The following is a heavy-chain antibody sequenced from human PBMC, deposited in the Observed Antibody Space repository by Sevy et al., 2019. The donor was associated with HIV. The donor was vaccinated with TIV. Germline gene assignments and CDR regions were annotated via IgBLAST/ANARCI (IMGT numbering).Heavy chain of an antibody. Sequence: SETLSLTCTVSRGSISTYYWTWIRQPPGKGLEWIGYIYYSGSTDYNPSLKSRVTMSIDTSKNQFSLKLRSGTAADTAVYYCTRGGPNQQQLDYFDYWGQGTLVTVSS. V-gene: IGHV4-59*01. CDR3: TRGGPNQQQLDYFDY. CDR1: RGSISTYY. CDR2: IYYSGST. D-gene: IGHD6-13*01. J-gene: IGHJ4*02.